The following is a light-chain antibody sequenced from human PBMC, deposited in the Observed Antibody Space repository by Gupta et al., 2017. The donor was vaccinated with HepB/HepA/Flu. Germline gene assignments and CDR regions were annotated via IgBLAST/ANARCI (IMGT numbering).Light chain of an antibody. CDR1: QDISNY. CDR2: DAS. CDR3: HQYDNLPYFT. V-gene: IGKV1-33*01. Sequence: DIQMTQSPSSLSASVGDRVTITCQASQDISNYLNWYQQKPGKAPKLLIYDASNWETGGPSRFSGSGSGTDVTFTISSRQQEDIASYYCHQYDNLPYFTFGHGTKVDIK. J-gene: IGKJ3*01.